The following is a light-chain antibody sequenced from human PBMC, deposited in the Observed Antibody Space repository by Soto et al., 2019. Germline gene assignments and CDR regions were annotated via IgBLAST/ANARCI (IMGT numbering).Light chain of an antibody. CDR1: SSDVGGYNY. CDR2: DVS. Sequence: QSVLTQPASVSGSPGQSITISCTGTSSDVGGYNYVSWYQQHPGKAPKLMIYDVSNRPSGVSNRFSGSKSGNTASLTISGLQAEDEAGYYCSSYTSSSTLPFGTGTKVTIL. J-gene: IGLJ1*01. CDR3: SSYTSSSTLP. V-gene: IGLV2-14*01.